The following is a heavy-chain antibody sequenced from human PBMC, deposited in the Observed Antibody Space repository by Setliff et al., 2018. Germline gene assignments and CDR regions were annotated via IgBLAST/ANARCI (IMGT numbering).Heavy chain of an antibody. CDR1: GGSVSPYF. V-gene: IGHV4-59*02. CDR2: IYHNGNT. D-gene: IGHD3-22*01. CDR3: ARINFYVSSGYYYAPDF. Sequence: SETLSLTCTVSGGSVSPYFWSWIRQPPGKGLEWIGYIYHNGNTNFNPSLKSRVNMSVDTSNNQFVLNLKAVTAADTAVYYCARINFYVSSGYYYAPDFWGQGTLVTVSS. J-gene: IGHJ4*02.